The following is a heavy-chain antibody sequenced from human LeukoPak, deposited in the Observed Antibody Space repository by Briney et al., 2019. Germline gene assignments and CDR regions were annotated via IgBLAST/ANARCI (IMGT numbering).Heavy chain of an antibody. D-gene: IGHD4-11*01. J-gene: IGHJ4*02. Sequence: GGSLRLSCVAPGFNFSKSDMHWVRQTTKRGLEWVSAIGVGGDTYYADPVKGRFTISREDGKNSVYLQMNSLRAGDTAVYFCAKAFDYNGLRGEGGSFDCWGQGALVTVSS. CDR1: GFNFSKSD. CDR2: IGVGGDT. V-gene: IGHV3-13*01. CDR3: AKAFDYNGLRGEGGSFDC.